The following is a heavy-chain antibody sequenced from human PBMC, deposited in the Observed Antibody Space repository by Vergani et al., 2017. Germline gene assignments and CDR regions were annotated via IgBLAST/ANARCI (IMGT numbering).Heavy chain of an antibody. CDR1: GFTLSNYD. D-gene: IGHD4/OR15-4a*01. V-gene: IGHV3-30*02. CDR3: AKHFRGWCIDY. CDR2: IQFDGSNQ. Sequence: QVQLVESGGGVAQRGGSLRLSRATSGFTLSNYDMQWIRQGPGKGLEFVAFIQFDGSNQYYADSVKGRFTLSRDFSKNTLYLQMNSLRTDDTATYYCAKHFRGWCIDYWGQGTQVIVSS. J-gene: IGHJ4*02.